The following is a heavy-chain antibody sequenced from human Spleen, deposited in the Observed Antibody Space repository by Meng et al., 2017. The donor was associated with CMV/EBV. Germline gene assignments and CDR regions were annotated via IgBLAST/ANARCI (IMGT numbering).Heavy chain of an antibody. CDR2: ISAYNGNT. CDR3: ARDRRAAMARYGRGAGGMDV. V-gene: IGHV1-18*01. J-gene: IGHJ6*02. Sequence: ASVKVSCKASGYTFTSYGISWVRQAPGQGLEWMGWISAYNGNTNYAQKLQGRVTMTTDTSTSTAYMELRSLRSDGTAVYYCARDRRAAMARYGRGAGGMDVWGQGTTVTVSS. D-gene: IGHD5-18*01. CDR1: GYTFTSYG.